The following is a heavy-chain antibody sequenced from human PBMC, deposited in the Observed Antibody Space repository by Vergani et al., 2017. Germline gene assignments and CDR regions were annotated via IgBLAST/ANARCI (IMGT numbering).Heavy chain of an antibody. J-gene: IGHJ6*02. Sequence: QVQLVESGGGVVQPGGSLRLSCAASGFTFSSYGMHWVRQAPGKGLEWVAFIRYDGSNKYYADSVKGRFTISRDNSKNTLYLQMNSLRAEDTAVYYCLGDGSYYYGMDVWGQGTTVTVFS. CDR2: IRYDGSNK. CDR1: GFTFSSYG. V-gene: IGHV3-30*02. D-gene: IGHD3-16*01. CDR3: LGDGSYYYGMDV.